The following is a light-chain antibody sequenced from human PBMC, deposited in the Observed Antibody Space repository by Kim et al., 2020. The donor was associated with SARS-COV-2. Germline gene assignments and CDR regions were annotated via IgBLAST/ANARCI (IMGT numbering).Light chain of an antibody. Sequence: VSPEQTAKTTCSGDTLPEKQTYWYQQKSGQAPLLVIYKDNERPSVIPGRFSGSSSGTTVTLTISGVQAEDDADYYCQSADGSGTYVFGTGTKVTVL. J-gene: IGLJ1*01. CDR3: QSADGSGTYV. V-gene: IGLV3-25*03. CDR2: KDN. CDR1: TLPEKQ.